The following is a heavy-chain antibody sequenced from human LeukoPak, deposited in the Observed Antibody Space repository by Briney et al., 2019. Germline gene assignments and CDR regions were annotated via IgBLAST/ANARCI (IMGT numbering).Heavy chain of an antibody. V-gene: IGHV4-4*07. J-gene: IGHJ5*02. CDR1: GGPITTYY. CDR2: ISGSGVI. CDR3: ARDSGTTGEVKFDP. Sequence: SETLSLTCTVSGGPITTYYLSWIRRSAGMGLEWIGRISGSGVITYNPSLKSRVILSLDTSNNHFSLKLISVTAADMAVYYCARDSGTTGEVKFDPWGQGMLVTVSS. D-gene: IGHD3-10*01.